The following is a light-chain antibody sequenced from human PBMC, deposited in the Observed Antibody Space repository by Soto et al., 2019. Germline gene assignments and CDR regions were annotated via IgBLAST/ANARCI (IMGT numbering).Light chain of an antibody. Sequence: SYELTQPPSVSVSPGQTATVSCSGDKLGDKYVCWYQQKPGQSPVVVIYQDNKRLSGSPERFSGSNSGNTATLSISGIQPMDEADYYCQAWDSRTYVFGTGTKLTVL. J-gene: IGLJ1*01. CDR3: QAWDSRTYV. CDR2: QDN. CDR1: KLGDKY. V-gene: IGLV3-1*01.